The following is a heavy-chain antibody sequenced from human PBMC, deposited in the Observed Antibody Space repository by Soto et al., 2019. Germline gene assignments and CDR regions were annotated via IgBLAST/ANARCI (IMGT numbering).Heavy chain of an antibody. D-gene: IGHD4-4*01. V-gene: IGHV1-46*01. J-gene: IGHJ6*02. Sequence: QVQLVQSGAEVKKPGASVKVSCKASGYTFTSYYMHWVRQAPGQGLEWMGIINPSGGSTSYAQKFQGRVTMTRDTSTSTVYMELSSLRSEDTAVYYWARTYSLGYYGMDVWGQGTTVTVSS. CDR1: GYTFTSYY. CDR3: ARTYSLGYYGMDV. CDR2: INPSGGST.